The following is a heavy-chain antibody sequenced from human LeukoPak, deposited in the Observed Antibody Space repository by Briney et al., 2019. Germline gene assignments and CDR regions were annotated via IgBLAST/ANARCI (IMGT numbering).Heavy chain of an antibody. V-gene: IGHV3-30*03. CDR3: ASEGPPDSSGFDY. J-gene: IGHJ4*02. Sequence: PGGSLRLSCAASGFIFSSYGMHWVRQAPGKGLEWVAVISYDGSNKYYADSVKGRFTISRDNSKNTLYLQMNSLRAEDTAVYYCASEGPPDSSGFDYWGQGTLVTVSS. D-gene: IGHD3-22*01. CDR2: ISYDGSNK. CDR1: GFIFSSYG.